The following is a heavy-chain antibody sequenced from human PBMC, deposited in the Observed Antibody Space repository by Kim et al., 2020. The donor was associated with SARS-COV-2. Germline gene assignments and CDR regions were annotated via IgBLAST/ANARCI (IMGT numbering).Heavy chain of an antibody. CDR2: ISGSGGST. CDR3: AKGYCSSTSCHFDY. J-gene: IGHJ4*02. Sequence: GGSLRLSCAASAFTFRSYAMTWVRQAPGKGLEWVSGISGSGGSTYYADSVKGRFTISRDNSKNMLYLEMSSLRAEDTAVYYCAKGYCSSTSCHFDYWGQG. CDR1: AFTFRSYA. D-gene: IGHD2-2*01. V-gene: IGHV3-23*01.